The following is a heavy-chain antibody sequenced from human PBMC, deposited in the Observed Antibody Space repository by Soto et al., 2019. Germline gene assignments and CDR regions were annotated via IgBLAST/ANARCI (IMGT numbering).Heavy chain of an antibody. J-gene: IGHJ4*02. D-gene: IGHD2-2*02. CDR2: IYPGDSNT. Sequence: GESLKISCRGSGYSFTRYWIGWVRQMPGKGLEWMGIIYPGDSNTRYSPSFQGQVTISADKSVSSAYLQWSSLKASDTAMYYWARQGYCSNTACYTVDYWGQGTLVTVSS. CDR1: GYSFTRYW. V-gene: IGHV5-51*01. CDR3: ARQGYCSNTACYTVDY.